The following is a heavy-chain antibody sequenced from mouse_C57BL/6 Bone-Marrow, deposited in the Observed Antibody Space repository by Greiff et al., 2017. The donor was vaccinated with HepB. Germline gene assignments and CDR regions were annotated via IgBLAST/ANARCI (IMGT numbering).Heavy chain of an antibody. CDR3: TATVVAHYAMDY. D-gene: IGHD1-1*01. Sequence: EVQLQQSGTVLARPGASVKMSCKTSGYTFTSYWMHWVKQRPGQGLEWIGAIYPGNSDTSYNQKFKGKAKLTAVTSASTAYMELSSLTNEDSAVYYCTATVVAHYAMDYWGQGTSVTVSS. V-gene: IGHV1-5*01. CDR2: IYPGNSDT. CDR1: GYTFTSYW. J-gene: IGHJ4*01.